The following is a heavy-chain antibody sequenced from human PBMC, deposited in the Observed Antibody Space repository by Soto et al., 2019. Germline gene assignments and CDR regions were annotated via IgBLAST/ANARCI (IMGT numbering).Heavy chain of an antibody. D-gene: IGHD3-3*01. CDR2: IKQDGSEK. CDR3: ARDQGHDFWSGYWTPYGMDV. V-gene: IGHV3-7*01. Sequence: GGSLRHSCAASGVPFSVYWMRLVRQAPGKGLESVANIKQDGSEKYYVDSVKGRFTISRDNAKNSLYLQMNSLRAEDTAVYYCARDQGHDFWSGYWTPYGMDVWGQGTTVT. J-gene: IGHJ6*02. CDR1: GVPFSVYW.